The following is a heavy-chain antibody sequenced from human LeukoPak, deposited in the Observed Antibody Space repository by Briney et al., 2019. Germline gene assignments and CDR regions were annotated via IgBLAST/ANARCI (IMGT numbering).Heavy chain of an antibody. CDR1: GFTFSSCS. D-gene: IGHD3-3*01. Sequence: GGSLRLSCAASGFTFSSCSMNWVRQAPGKGLEWVSSISSSSSYIYYADSVKGRFTISRDNAKNSLYLQMNSLRAEDTAVYYCARLSTTRITIFGVAHNWFDPWGQGTLVTVSS. J-gene: IGHJ5*02. V-gene: IGHV3-21*01. CDR2: ISSSSSYI. CDR3: ARLSTTRITIFGVAHNWFDP.